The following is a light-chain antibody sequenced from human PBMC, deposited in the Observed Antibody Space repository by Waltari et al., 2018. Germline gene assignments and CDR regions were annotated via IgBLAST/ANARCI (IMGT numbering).Light chain of an antibody. CDR2: DAS. V-gene: IGKV3-20*01. J-gene: IGKJ1*01. CDR1: QSISRY. Sequence: EIMLTQSPGTLSLSPGARATLSFRASQSISRYLAWYQHKPGQAPRLLIYDASSRATGIPDRVSGSGSGTECSLTISRLEPEDFAVYYCQKYGSLPATFGQGTKVEIK. CDR3: QKYGSLPAT.